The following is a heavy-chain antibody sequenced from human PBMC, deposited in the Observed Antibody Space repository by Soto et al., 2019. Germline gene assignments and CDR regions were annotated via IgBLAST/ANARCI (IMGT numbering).Heavy chain of an antibody. J-gene: IGHJ4*02. CDR1: GVSISSDLYY. D-gene: IGHD4-17*01. Sequence: SETLSLTCTVSGVSISSDLYYWGWVRQPPEKGLEWIGYIYYGGSTYQNPSLKSRVTISLDTSKNQFSLQLSSVTAADTAVYYCARDPDYGDFNYFDYWGQGALVTVSS. CDR2: IYYGGST. V-gene: IGHV4-31*03. CDR3: ARDPDYGDFNYFDY.